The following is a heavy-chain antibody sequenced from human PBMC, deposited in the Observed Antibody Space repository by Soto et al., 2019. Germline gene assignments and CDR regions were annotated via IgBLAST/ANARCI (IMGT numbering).Heavy chain of an antibody. CDR3: ARVTLRFLEWYRAFDI. CDR2: INNSGST. Sequence: SETLSLTCTVSGGSIRSYCWTWIRQPPGEGLEWIGEINNSGSTNYNPSLKSRVTISVDTSKNQFSLKLSSVTAADTAVYYCARVTLRFLEWYRAFDIWGQGTMVTVSS. V-gene: IGHV4-34*01. J-gene: IGHJ3*02. CDR1: GGSIRSYC. D-gene: IGHD3-3*01.